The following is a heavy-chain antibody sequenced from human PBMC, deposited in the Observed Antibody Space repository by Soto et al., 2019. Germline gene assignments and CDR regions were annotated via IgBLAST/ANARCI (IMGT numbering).Heavy chain of an antibody. CDR3: AGRCDGTNCLAHFDY. Sequence: EVQLVQSGAEVKKPGDSLKISCKGSGYNFSSYWIAWVRQTPGKGLEWMGIIYPGDSDTRDSPSFQGQVTLSADKSISTAYLQWSSLKASDTAMYYCAGRCDGTNCLAHFDYWGQGTLVTVSS. D-gene: IGHD2-2*01. CDR2: IYPGDSDT. V-gene: IGHV5-51*01. J-gene: IGHJ4*02. CDR1: GYNFSSYW.